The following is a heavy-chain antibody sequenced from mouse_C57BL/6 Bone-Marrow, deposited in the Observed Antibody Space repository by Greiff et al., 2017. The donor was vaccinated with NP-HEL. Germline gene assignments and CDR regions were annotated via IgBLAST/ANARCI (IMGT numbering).Heavy chain of an antibody. Sequence: VKLQQSGAELVRPGTSVKVSCKASGYAFTNYLIEWVKQRPGQGLEWIGVINPGSGGTNYNEKFKGKATLTADKSSSTAYMQLSSLTSEDSAVYFGARYAIYDVNLYAMDYWGQGTSVTVSS. CDR1: GYAFTNYL. CDR2: INPGSGGT. V-gene: IGHV1-54*01. CDR3: ARYAIYDVNLYAMDY. J-gene: IGHJ4*01. D-gene: IGHD2-1*01.